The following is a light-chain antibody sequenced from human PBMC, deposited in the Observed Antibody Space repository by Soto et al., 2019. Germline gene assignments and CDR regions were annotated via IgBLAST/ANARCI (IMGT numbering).Light chain of an antibody. J-gene: IGLJ1*01. CDR2: DVS. CDR3: SSYTSSSLYV. CDR1: SSDVGSYNL. V-gene: IGLV2-14*02. Sequence: QSALTQPASVSGSPGQSITISCTGTSSDVGSYNLVSWYQQHPGKAPKLMIYDVSNRPSGVSNRFSVSKSGNTASLTISGLQAEDEADYYCSSYTSSSLYVFGTGTKLTVL.